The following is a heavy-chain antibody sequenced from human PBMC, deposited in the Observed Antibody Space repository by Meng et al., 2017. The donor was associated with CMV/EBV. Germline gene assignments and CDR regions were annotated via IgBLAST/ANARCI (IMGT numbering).Heavy chain of an antibody. D-gene: IGHD2-2*01. J-gene: IGHJ4*02. CDR1: SGTICSVGYD. Sequence: LTEPGRVVARTAPALSLTFTVFSGTICSVGYDCRWIRQPPGKGLEWIGLIYYSESTYYNPSFKDRVTISLDTSRNKVTLKLSSVTAADTAVYSCARVGRTSCYDYWGQGTLVTVSS. V-gene: IGHV4-30-4*08. CDR3: ARVGRTSCYDY. CDR2: IYYSEST.